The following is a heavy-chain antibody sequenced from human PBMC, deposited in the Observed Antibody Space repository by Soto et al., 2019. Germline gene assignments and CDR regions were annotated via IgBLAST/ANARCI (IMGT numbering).Heavy chain of an antibody. V-gene: IGHV3-33*01. J-gene: IGHJ4*02. CDR2: IWYDGSNK. Sequence: QVQLVESGGGVVQPGRSLRLSCAASGFTFSSYGMHWVRQAPGKGLEWVAVIWYDGSNKYYADSVKGRFTISRDNSKNTLYLQMNSLRAEDTAVYYCARDPQTVDTAMVSCPDYWGQGTLVTVSS. CDR3: ARDPQTVDTAMVSCPDY. CDR1: GFTFSSYG. D-gene: IGHD5-18*01.